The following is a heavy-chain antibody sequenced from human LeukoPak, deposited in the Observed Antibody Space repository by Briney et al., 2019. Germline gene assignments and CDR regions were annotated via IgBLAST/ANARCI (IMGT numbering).Heavy chain of an antibody. J-gene: IGHJ5*02. CDR2: INAGNGNT. Sequence: ASVKVSCKASGYTFTSYAMHWVRQAPGQRLEWMGWINAGNGNTKYSQKFQGRVTITRDTSASTAYMELSSLRSEDTAVYYCARGRMVVAATPDWFDPWGQGTLATVSS. V-gene: IGHV1-3*01. CDR3: ARGRMVVAATPDWFDP. CDR1: GYTFTSYA. D-gene: IGHD2-15*01.